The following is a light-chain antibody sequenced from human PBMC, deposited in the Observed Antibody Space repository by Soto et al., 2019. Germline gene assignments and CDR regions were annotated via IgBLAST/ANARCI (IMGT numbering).Light chain of an antibody. Sequence: IVMTHSPATLSVSPWERASLSCRASQSVSSNLAWYQQKPGQTPRLLIYATSTRATGIPARFSGSGSGTDFTLTISRLEPEDFAVYYCQQYGSSGEFGQGTKVDIK. J-gene: IGKJ1*01. V-gene: IGKV3-15*01. CDR3: QQYGSSGE. CDR2: ATS. CDR1: QSVSSN.